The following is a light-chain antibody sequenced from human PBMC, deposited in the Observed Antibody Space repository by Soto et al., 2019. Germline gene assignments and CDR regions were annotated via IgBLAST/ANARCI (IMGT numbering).Light chain of an antibody. CDR3: QQYENLPT. Sequence: DIQMPQSPSSLSASVGDSLTITCQASQNINNYLNWYQQKPGRAPKLLIYDASNLEAGVPSRFRGSGSGTDFTLTINRLQPEDIATYYCQQYENLPTFGQGTRLEIK. V-gene: IGKV1-33*01. J-gene: IGKJ5*01. CDR2: DAS. CDR1: QNINNY.